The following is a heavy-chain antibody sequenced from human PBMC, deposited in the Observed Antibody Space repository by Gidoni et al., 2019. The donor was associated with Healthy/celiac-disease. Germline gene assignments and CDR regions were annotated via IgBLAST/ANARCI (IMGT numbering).Heavy chain of an antibody. CDR3: AKDLRVGANLYYFDY. Sequence: QVQLVESGGGVVQPGRSLRLSCAASGFTFSRYGMHWGRQAPGKGLEWVAVISYDGSNKYYADSVKGRFTISRDNSKNTLYLQMNSLRAEDTAVYYCAKDLRVGANLYYFDYWGQGTLVTVSS. CDR2: ISYDGSNK. D-gene: IGHD1-26*01. CDR1: GFTFSRYG. V-gene: IGHV3-30*18. J-gene: IGHJ4*02.